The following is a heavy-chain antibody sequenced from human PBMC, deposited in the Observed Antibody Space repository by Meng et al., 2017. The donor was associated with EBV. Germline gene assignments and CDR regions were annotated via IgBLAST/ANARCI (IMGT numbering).Heavy chain of an antibody. CDR2: ISGSGGST. Sequence: EGQLLGSGGGLVQPGGSLRLSCAASGFTFSSYAMSWVRQAPGKGLEWVSAISGSGGSTYYADSVKGRFTISRDNSKNTLYLQMNSLRAEDTAVYYCAKDLAGGIAVDYWGQGTLVTVSS. CDR3: AKDLAGGIAVDY. V-gene: IGHV3-23*01. J-gene: IGHJ4*02. D-gene: IGHD6-13*01. CDR1: GFTFSSYA.